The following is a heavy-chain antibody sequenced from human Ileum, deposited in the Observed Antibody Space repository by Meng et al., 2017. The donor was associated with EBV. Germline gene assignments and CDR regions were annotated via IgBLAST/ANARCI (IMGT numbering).Heavy chain of an antibody. CDR1: GGSISSSKW. D-gene: IGHD3-22*01. Sequence: GHLQESGPRLVKPSGTVALTCAVSGGSISSSKWWSWVRQSPGTGLEWSGEIYHHVTTNYNPSLKSRVTISVDTSKNKFFLNLTSLTAADTAVYYCARLDSSGYYFGGWFDPWGQGILVTVSS. V-gene: IGHV4-4*02. CDR2: IYHHVTT. CDR3: ARLDSSGYYFGGWFDP. J-gene: IGHJ5*02.